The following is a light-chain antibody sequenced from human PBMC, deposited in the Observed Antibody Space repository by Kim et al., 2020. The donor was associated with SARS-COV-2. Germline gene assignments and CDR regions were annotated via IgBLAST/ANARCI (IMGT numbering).Light chain of an antibody. J-gene: IGKJ2*01. Sequence: SASVGDRVTITCRASQGISNQLVWYQQTPGKVPKVLISAASTLQSGVPSRFSGSGSETDFTLTISSLQPEDVATYYCQKYDIAPYTFGQGTKLEI. CDR1: QGISNQ. CDR2: AAS. CDR3: QKYDIAPYT. V-gene: IGKV1-27*01.